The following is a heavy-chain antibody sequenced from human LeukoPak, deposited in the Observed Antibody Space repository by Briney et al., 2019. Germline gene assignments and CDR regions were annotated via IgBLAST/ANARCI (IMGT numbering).Heavy chain of an antibody. CDR1: GCSISSFY. CDR3: ARHGAAHLLYYYDY. V-gene: IGHV4-59*08. CDR2: IYYSGST. Sequence: PSETLSLTCTVSGCSISSFYWSWIRQPPGKGLEWIGYIYYSGSTNYNPSLKSRVTIPVDTSKNQFSLNLSSVTAADTAVYYCARHGAAHLLYYYDYWGQGTLVTVSS. J-gene: IGHJ4*02. D-gene: IGHD2/OR15-2a*01.